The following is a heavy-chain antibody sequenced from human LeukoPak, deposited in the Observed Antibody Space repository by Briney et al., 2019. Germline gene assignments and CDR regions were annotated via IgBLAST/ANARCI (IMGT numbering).Heavy chain of an antibody. CDR2: INESGDT. V-gene: IGHV4-34*01. Sequence: PDTLSLTCGVYGGSFSNYFWTWIRQSPAKGLEWVGEINESGDTDYNPSLKRRANISIDTSRSQFSLTLSSVTAADTAMYYCARVVGIAVVPGATEDNYFDPWGQGTQVTVSS. CDR3: ARVVGIAVVPGATEDNYFDP. CDR1: GGSFSNYF. J-gene: IGHJ5*02. D-gene: IGHD2-2*01.